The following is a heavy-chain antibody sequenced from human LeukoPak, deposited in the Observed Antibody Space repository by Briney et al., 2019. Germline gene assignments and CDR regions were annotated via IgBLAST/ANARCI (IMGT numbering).Heavy chain of an antibody. CDR2: IYLYGTT. V-gene: IGHV4-4*02. CDR3: AGHTIFGVVIGRDDAFDI. CDR1: ACSISSSSW. J-gene: IGHJ3*02. D-gene: IGHD3-3*01. Sequence: PSETLFLTCSVSACSISSSSWWSWVRQSPVEGLEWIGEIYLYGTTNYNPSLKSRVTISVDRSKNQFSLKLSSVTAADTAVYYCAGHTIFGVVIGRDDAFDIWGQGTMVTVSS.